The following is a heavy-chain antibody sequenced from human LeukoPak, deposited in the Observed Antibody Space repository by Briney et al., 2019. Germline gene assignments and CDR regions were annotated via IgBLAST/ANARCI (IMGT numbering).Heavy chain of an antibody. Sequence: GGSLRLSCAASRFTFSTYWMHWVRQAPGKGLVWVANIKEDGSLKNYVDSVEGRFTVSRDNAKNTLYLQMNSLRLEDTAVYYCAIPYSSGWYGNDYWGQGTLVTVSS. CDR2: IKEDGSLK. CDR1: RFTFSTYW. CDR3: AIPYSSGWYGNDY. D-gene: IGHD6-19*01. J-gene: IGHJ4*02. V-gene: IGHV3-7*03.